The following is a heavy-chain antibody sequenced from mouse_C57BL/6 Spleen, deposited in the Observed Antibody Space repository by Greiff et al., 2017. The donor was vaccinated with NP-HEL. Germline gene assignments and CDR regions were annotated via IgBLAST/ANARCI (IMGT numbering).Heavy chain of an antibody. Sequence: VQLQQSGPELVKPGASVKISCKASGYAFSSSWMNWVKQRPGKGLEWIGRIYPGDGDTNYNGKFKGKATLTADKSSSTAYMQLSSLTSEDSAVYFGARSGTVVQDWYFDVWGTGTTVTVSS. V-gene: IGHV1-82*01. CDR3: ARSGTVVQDWYFDV. CDR1: GYAFSSSW. CDR2: IYPGDGDT. J-gene: IGHJ1*03. D-gene: IGHD1-1*01.